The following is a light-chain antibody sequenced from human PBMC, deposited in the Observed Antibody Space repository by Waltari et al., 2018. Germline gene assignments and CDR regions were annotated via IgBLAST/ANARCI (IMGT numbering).Light chain of an antibody. CDR1: QSVRSY. CDR3: QQRSKWPLT. Sequence: EIVLTQSPATLSLSPGERATLSCRASQSVRSYLAWYQQKPGQPPRLLIYDASNRATGIPARFSGSGSGTDFTLTISSLEPEDFAVYYCQQRSKWPLTFGGGTKVEIK. V-gene: IGKV3-11*01. CDR2: DAS. J-gene: IGKJ4*01.